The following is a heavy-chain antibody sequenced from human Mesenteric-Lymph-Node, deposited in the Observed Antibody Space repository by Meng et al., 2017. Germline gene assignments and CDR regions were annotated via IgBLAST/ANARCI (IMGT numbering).Heavy chain of an antibody. Sequence: QVQLRQWGAGLLKPSETLSVTCAVYGGSFSGYYWSWIRQPPGKGLEWIGEINHSGSTNYNPSLKSRVTISVDTSKNQLSLKLSSVTAADTAVYYCAYSGSNYPDYWGQGTLVTVSS. CDR2: INHSGST. J-gene: IGHJ4*02. D-gene: IGHD1-26*01. V-gene: IGHV4-34*01. CDR1: GGSFSGYY. CDR3: AYSGSNYPDY.